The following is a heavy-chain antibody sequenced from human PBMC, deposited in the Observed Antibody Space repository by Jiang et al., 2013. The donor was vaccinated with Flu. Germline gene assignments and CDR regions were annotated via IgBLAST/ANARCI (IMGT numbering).Heavy chain of an antibody. J-gene: IGHJ6*02. Sequence: LLKPSETLSLTCTVSGGSISSYYWSWIRQPPGKGLEWIGYIYYSGSTNYNPSLKSRVTISVDTSKNQFSLKLSSVTAADTAVYYCARHGVGPTIFGVGMDVWGQGTTVTVSS. CDR2: IYYSGST. CDR1: GGSISSYY. D-gene: IGHD3-3*01. CDR3: ARHGVGPTIFGVGMDV. V-gene: IGHV4-59*08.